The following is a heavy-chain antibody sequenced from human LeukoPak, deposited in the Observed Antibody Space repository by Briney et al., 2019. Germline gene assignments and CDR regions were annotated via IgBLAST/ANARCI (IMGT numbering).Heavy chain of an antibody. CDR2: ISSSGSTI. D-gene: IGHD5-18*01. CDR1: GFTFSDYY. J-gene: IGHJ4*02. V-gene: IGHV3-11*01. CDR3: ARDKGGYSYGYPPNHPFDY. Sequence: GGSLRLSCAASGFTFSDYYMSWIRQAPGKGLEWVSYISSSGSTIYYADSVKGRFTISRDNAKNSLYLQMNSLRAEDTAVYYCARDKGGYSYGYPPNHPFDYWGQGTLVTVSS.